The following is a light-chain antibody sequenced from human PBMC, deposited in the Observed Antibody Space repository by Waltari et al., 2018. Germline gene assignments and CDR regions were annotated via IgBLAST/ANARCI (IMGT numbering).Light chain of an antibody. Sequence: QPVLTQPPSASASLGASVKLTCTLSSGHNNNAIHRHQQQPEKGPRFLMKVNSDGRHSKGDGIPDRFSGSSSGTEWYLIISSLQSEDEADYYCQTWGTGTWVFGGGTRLTVL. CDR2: VNSDGRH. J-gene: IGLJ3*02. V-gene: IGLV4-69*01. CDR1: SGHNNNA. CDR3: QTWGTGTWV.